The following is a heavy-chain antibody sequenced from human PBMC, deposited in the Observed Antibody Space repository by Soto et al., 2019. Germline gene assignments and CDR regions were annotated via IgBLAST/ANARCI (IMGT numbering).Heavy chain of an antibody. CDR1: GFTFSNAW. J-gene: IGHJ6*02. CDR3: TNCGYSYGYKAYYYGMDV. D-gene: IGHD5-18*01. CDR2: IKSKTDGGTT. Sequence: GGSLRLSCAASGFTFSNAWMSLVRQAPGKGLEWVGRIKSKTDGGTTDYAAPVKGRFTISRDDSKNTLYLQMNSLKTEDTAVYYCTNCGYSYGYKAYYYGMDVWGQGTTVTVSS. V-gene: IGHV3-15*01.